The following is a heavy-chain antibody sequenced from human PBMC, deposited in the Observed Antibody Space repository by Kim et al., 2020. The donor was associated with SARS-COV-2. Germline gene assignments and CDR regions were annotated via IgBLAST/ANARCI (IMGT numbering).Heavy chain of an antibody. CDR2: FYTRGGT. Sequence: SETLSLTCSVSGGSIISGSSYWSWIRQSAGGGLEWIGRFYTRGGTSYNPSLKSRITISVDASKKQFSLNLTSVTAADTAVYFCSKTVYFGRAPDYFHYWGQGTLVSVSS. CDR3: SKTVYFGRAPDYFHY. J-gene: IGHJ4*02. CDR1: GGSIISGSSY. D-gene: IGHD3-9*01. V-gene: IGHV4-61*02.